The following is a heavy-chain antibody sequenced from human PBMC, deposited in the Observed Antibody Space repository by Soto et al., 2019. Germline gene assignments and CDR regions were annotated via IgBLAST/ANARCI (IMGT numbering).Heavy chain of an antibody. D-gene: IGHD2-15*01. CDR2: ISGSGGST. CDR3: XXXXXXXXVMVVAAR. V-gene: IGHV3-23*01. CDR1: GFTFTNYA. Sequence: EVQLLESGGGLVQPGGSLRLSCAASGFTFTNYAMSWVRQAPGKGLEWVSAISGSGGSTYYTDSVKGRFTISRDNSKNTLXXXXXXXXXXXXXXXXXXXXXXXXXVMVVAARWGQGTLVTVSS. J-gene: IGHJ4*02.